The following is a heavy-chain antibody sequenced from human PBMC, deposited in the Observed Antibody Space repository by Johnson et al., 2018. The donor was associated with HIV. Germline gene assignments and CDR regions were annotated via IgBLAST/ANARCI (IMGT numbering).Heavy chain of an antibody. CDR3: ANSLLLDAFNI. Sequence: VQLVESGGGLVKPGGSLALSCAASGFSFIDYAMIWVRQAPGKGLEWVSFISGGEDDTYYADSVKGRFTISRDNSKTTLYLQMNSLRDEDTAVYYCANSLLLDAFNIWGQGTMVTVSS. V-gene: IGHV3-23*04. J-gene: IGHJ3*02. CDR1: GFSFIDYA. CDR2: ISGGEDDT.